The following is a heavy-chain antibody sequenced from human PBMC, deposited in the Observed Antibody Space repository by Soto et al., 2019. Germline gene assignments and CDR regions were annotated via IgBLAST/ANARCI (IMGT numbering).Heavy chain of an antibody. D-gene: IGHD6-19*01. Sequence: QVPLVESGGGVVQPGRSLRLSCAASGFTFSSYGMHWVRQAPGKGLEWVAVISYDGSNKYYADSVKGRFTISRDNSKNTLYLQMNSLRAEDTAVYYCAKDEAVAGRYYYYGMDVWGQGTTVTVSS. CDR1: GFTFSSYG. V-gene: IGHV3-30*18. J-gene: IGHJ6*02. CDR2: ISYDGSNK. CDR3: AKDEAVAGRYYYYGMDV.